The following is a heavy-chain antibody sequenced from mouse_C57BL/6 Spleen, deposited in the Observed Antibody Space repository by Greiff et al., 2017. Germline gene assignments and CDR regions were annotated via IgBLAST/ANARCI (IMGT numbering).Heavy chain of an antibody. D-gene: IGHD1-1*01. Sequence: QVQLQQPGAELVMPGASVKLSCKASGYTFTSYWMHWVKQRPGQGLEWIGEIDPSDSYTNYNQKFKGKSTLTVDKSSSTAYMQLSSLTSEDSAVYYCARSPSGSSPDYWGQGTTLTVSS. CDR1: GYTFTSYW. CDR2: IDPSDSYT. J-gene: IGHJ2*01. V-gene: IGHV1-69*01. CDR3: ARSPSGSSPDY.